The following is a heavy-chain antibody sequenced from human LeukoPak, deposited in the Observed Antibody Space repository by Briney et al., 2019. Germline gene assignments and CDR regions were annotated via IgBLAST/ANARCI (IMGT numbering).Heavy chain of an antibody. J-gene: IGHJ4*02. CDR2: IRSKAFGGTR. CDR1: GCTSGDYA. Sequence: PGRSRRLSCTASGCTSGDYAMSWGRQAPGKGLEWVGLIRSKAFGGTREYAASVKGRFTISRDESKSIAYLQMNSLKTEDTAVYYCTRGPDLDTVLSRGLMFTVLFHFWGQGTLVTVSS. CDR3: TRGPDLDTVLSRGLMFTVLFHF. V-gene: IGHV3-49*04. D-gene: IGHD5-18*01.